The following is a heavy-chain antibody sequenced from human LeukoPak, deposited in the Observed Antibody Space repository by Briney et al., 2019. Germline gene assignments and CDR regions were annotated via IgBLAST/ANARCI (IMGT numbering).Heavy chain of an antibody. J-gene: IGHJ4*02. CDR2: LSGSGGGT. V-gene: IGHV3-23*01. CDR1: GFIFSDYV. Sequence: GGFLRLSCAGSGFIFSDYVMSWVRQAPGKGLEWVSALSGSGGGTYYADSVKGRFTISRDNSKNTLYLQMNSLRAEDTAVYYCAKDLDYGDYIFDYWGQGTLVTVSS. D-gene: IGHD4-17*01. CDR3: AKDLDYGDYIFDY.